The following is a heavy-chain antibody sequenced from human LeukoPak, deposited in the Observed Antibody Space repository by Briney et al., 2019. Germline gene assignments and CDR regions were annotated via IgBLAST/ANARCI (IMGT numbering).Heavy chain of an antibody. D-gene: IGHD6-13*01. Sequence: GGSLRLSCAASGFTFSSYAMHWVRQAPGKGLEWVAVISYDGSNKYYADSVKGRFTISRDNAKNSLYLQMNSLRAEDTAVYYCARASTGRIAAAGTFDYWGQGILVTVSS. V-gene: IGHV3-30-3*01. CDR2: ISYDGSNK. J-gene: IGHJ4*02. CDR1: GFTFSSYA. CDR3: ARASTGRIAAAGTFDY.